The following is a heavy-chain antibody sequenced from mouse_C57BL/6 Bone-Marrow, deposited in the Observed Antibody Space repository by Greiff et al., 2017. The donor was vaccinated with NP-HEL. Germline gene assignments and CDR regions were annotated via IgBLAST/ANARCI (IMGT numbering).Heavy chain of an antibody. J-gene: IGHJ2*01. D-gene: IGHD2-4*01. CDR2: IRNKANGYTT. Sequence: EVQLVESGGGLVQPGGSLSLSCAASGFTFTDYYMSWVRQPPGKALEWLGFIRNKANGYTTEYSASVKGRFTISRDNSQSILYLQMNALRAEDSATYYCARYSYDYVDYWGKGTTLTVSS. CDR3: ARYSYDYVDY. CDR1: GFTFTDYY. V-gene: IGHV7-3*01.